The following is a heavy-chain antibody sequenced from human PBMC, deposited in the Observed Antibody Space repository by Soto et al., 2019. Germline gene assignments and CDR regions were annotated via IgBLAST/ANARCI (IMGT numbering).Heavy chain of an antibody. CDR2: INTNTGNP. Sequence: QVQLVQSGSELKKPGASVKVSCKASGYTFTSYAMNWVRQAPGQGLEWMGWINTNTGNPTYAQGFTGRFVFSLDTXXSTAYLQICSLKAEDTAVYYCARDLAAAGTHWFDPWGQGTLVTVSS. CDR1: GYTFTSYA. V-gene: IGHV7-4-1*01. J-gene: IGHJ5*02. CDR3: ARDLAAAGTHWFDP. D-gene: IGHD6-13*01.